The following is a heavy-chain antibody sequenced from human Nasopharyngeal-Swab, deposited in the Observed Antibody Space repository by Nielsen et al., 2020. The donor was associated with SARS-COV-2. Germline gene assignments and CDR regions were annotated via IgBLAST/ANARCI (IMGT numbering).Heavy chain of an antibody. CDR3: ARAGAVALWYFDY. CDR2: IIPIFGTA. CDR1: GCTFSSYA. D-gene: IGHD6-19*01. V-gene: IGHV1-69*05. J-gene: IGHJ4*02. Sequence: SVKVSCKASGCTFSSYAISWVRQAPGQGLEWMGGIIPIFGTANYAQKLQGRVTMTTDTSTSTAYMELRSLRSDDTAVYYCARAGAVALWYFDYWGQGTLVTVSS.